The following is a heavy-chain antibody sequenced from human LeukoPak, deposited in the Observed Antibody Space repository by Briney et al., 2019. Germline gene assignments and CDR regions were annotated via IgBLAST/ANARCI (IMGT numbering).Heavy chain of an antibody. J-gene: IGHJ2*01. CDR2: ISGYNGNT. Sequence: ASVKVSCKASGYTFSDHGISWVRQAPGQGLEWMGWISGYNGNTNYAQKFQGRVTMTTDTSTSTAYMELRSLRSDDTAVYYCAKDLMYYYDRSGSSKGWYFDVWGRGTLVTVS. CDR1: GYTFSDHG. V-gene: IGHV1-18*01. CDR3: AKDLMYYYDRSGSSKGWYFDV. D-gene: IGHD3-22*01.